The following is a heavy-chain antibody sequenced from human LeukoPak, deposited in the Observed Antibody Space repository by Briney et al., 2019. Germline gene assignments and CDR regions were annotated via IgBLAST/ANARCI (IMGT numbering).Heavy chain of an antibody. Sequence: GASLRLSCAASGFTFSNYGMSWVRQAPGKGLEWGSAISGNGVRTYYADSLKGRFTISRDNSKNTLHLQMNSLRAEDTAVYYCAKGFRYSYAYTYWYFDLWGRGTLVTVSP. CDR1: GFTFSNYG. CDR3: AKGFRYSYAYTYWYFDL. J-gene: IGHJ2*01. CDR2: ISGNGVRT. D-gene: IGHD5-18*01. V-gene: IGHV3-23*01.